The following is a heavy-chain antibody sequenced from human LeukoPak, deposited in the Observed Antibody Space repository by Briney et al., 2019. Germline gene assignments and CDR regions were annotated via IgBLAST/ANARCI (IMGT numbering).Heavy chain of an antibody. V-gene: IGHV6-1*01. D-gene: IGHD5-12*01. CDR3: ARDQSIVATTTPQPTDAFDI. CDR1: GDSVSSNSAA. CDR2: TYYRSKWYN. Sequence: SQTLSLTCAISGDSVSSNSAAWNWIRQSPSRGLEWLGRTYYRSKWYNDYAVSVKSRITINPDTSKNQFSLQLNSVTPEDTAVYYCARDQSIVATTTPQPTDAFDIWGQGTMVTVSS. J-gene: IGHJ3*02.